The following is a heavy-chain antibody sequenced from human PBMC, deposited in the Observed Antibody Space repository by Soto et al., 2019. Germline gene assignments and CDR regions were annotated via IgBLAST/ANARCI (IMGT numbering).Heavy chain of an antibody. CDR3: TSMSRGSGGLYY. Sequence: GSLRLSCTASGFTFGDYAMSWVRQAPGKGLEWVGFIRSKAYGGTTEYAASVKGRFIISRDDSKSIAYLQMNSLKTEDTAVYHCTSMSRGSGGLYYWGQGTLVTVSS. J-gene: IGHJ4*02. CDR1: GFTFGDYA. D-gene: IGHD3-10*01. V-gene: IGHV3-49*04. CDR2: IRSKAYGGTT.